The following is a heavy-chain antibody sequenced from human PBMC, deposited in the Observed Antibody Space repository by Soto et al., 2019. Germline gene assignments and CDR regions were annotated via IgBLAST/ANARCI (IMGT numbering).Heavy chain of an antibody. Sequence: QVQLVESGGGVVQPGRSLRLSCAASGFTFSSYGMHWVRQAPGKGLEWVAVIWYDGSNKYYADSVKGRFTISRDNSKNTLYLQMNSVRAEDTAVYYCARATGGLDYYGMDVWGQGTTVTVSS. CDR3: ARATGGLDYYGMDV. V-gene: IGHV3-33*01. CDR2: IWYDGSNK. CDR1: GFTFSSYG. D-gene: IGHD3-16*01. J-gene: IGHJ6*02.